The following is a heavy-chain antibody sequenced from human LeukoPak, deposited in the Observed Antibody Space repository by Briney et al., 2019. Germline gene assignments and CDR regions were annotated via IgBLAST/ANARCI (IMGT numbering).Heavy chain of an antibody. Sequence: ASVKVPCKASGYTFTGYYMHWVRQAPGQGLEWMGWINPNSGGTNYAQKFQGRVTMTRDTSISTAYMELSRLRSDDTAVYYCARGEGGIDYGDYAYYFDYWGQGTLVTVSS. CDR3: ARGEGGIDYGDYAYYFDY. CDR2: INPNSGGT. V-gene: IGHV1-2*02. J-gene: IGHJ4*02. CDR1: GYTFTGYY. D-gene: IGHD4-17*01.